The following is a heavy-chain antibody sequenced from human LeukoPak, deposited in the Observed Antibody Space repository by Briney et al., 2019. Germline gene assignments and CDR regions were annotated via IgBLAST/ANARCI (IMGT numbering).Heavy chain of an antibody. V-gene: IGHV1-18*01. J-gene: IGHJ4*02. CDR2: ITDYNGNT. D-gene: IGHD5-18*01. CDR1: GYTFTNYG. CDR3: ARAGRGYSYGRELDY. Sequence: GASVKVSCKASGYTFTNYGITWVRQAPGQGLEWMGWITDYNGNTNYAQKLQGRVTMTTDTSTSTAYMELRSLRSDDTAVYYCARAGRGYSYGRELDYWGQGNLVTVSS.